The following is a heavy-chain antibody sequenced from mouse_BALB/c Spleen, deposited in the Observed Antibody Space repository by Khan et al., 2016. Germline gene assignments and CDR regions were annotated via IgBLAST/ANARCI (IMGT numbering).Heavy chain of an antibody. J-gene: IGHJ4*01. CDR1: GYTFTNYG. CDR2: INTYTGEP. D-gene: IGHD3-1*01. V-gene: IGHV9-1*02. CDR3: ARSGAARAPYAMDY. Sequence: QIQLVQSGPELKKPGETVKISCKASGYTFTNYGMNWVKQAPGKGLKWMGWINTYTGEPTYADDFKGRVAFSLETSASTAYLQIQNLKNEGMATYFCARSGAARAPYAMDYWGQGASVTVSS.